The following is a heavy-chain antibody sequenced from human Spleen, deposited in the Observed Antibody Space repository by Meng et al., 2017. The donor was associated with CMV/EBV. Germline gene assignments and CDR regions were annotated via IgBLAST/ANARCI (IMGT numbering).Heavy chain of an antibody. V-gene: IGHV3-15*01. CDR2: IKSKTDGGTT. D-gene: IGHD3-16*01. Sequence: GESLKISCAASGFTFSNSWMSWVRQAPGKGLEWVGRIKSKTDGGTTEYAAPVKGRFTLSRDDSKNTLYLQVNSLKTEDAAVYYCTTVRSPAYFDYWGQGTLVTVSS. CDR3: TTVRSPAYFDY. J-gene: IGHJ4*02. CDR1: GFTFSNSW.